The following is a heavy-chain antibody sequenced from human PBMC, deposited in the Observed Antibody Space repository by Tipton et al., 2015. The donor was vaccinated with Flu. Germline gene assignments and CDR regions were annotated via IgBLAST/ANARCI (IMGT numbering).Heavy chain of an antibody. CDR1: GGSISSHY. CDR3: ARGDGYNFDY. D-gene: IGHD5-24*01. CDR2: FYTSGTT. V-gene: IGHV4-4*07. J-gene: IGHJ4*02. Sequence: TLSLTCTVSGGSISSHYWSRIRQPAGKGLEWIGRFYTSGTTNYNPSLKSRLTMSVDTSKNQFSLKLSSVTAADTAVYYCARGDGYNFDYWGQGTLVTVSS.